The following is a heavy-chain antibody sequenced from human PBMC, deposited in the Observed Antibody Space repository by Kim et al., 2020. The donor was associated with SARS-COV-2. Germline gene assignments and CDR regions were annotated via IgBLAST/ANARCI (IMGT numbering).Heavy chain of an antibody. CDR1: GFTVSSNY. V-gene: IGHV3-66*02. CDR2: IYSGGST. CDR3: ARAPKAVWGIS. Sequence: GGSLRLSCAASGFTVSSNYMSWVRQAPGKGLEWVSVIYSGGSTYYADSVKGRFTISRDNSKNTLYLQMNSLRAEDTAVYYCARAPKAVWGISWGQGTLVTVSS. J-gene: IGHJ4*02. D-gene: IGHD3-16*01.